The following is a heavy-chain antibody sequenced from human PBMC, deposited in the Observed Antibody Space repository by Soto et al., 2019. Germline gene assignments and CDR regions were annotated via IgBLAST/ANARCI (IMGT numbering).Heavy chain of an antibody. V-gene: IGHV5-51*01. Sequence: GESLKISCKGSGYIFSTYSIGWVRQMPGKGLEWMGNIHSGDSNARYSPSFQGQVTISVDKSINTAYMELSSLRSEDTAMYYCARGGSGYVWFNEFWGQGSLVTVSS. D-gene: IGHD3-22*01. CDR2: IHSGDSNA. CDR1: GYIFSTYS. CDR3: ARGGSGYVWFNEF. J-gene: IGHJ4*02.